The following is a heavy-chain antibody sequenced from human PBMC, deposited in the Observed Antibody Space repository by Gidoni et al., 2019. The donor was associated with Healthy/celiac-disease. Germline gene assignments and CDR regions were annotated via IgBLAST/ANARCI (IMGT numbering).Heavy chain of an antibody. J-gene: IGHJ2*01. Sequence: EVQLVQAGAGGEEPGESLRISCKGSGYSFTSYWFSWVRQMPGKGLEGGGRIDPTDSDTTYSPPVHRHVTTSADKSFSTADLQWRSRKASDTAMYYCARHLPPVGELSWCFDHWGQGTLVTVSS. CDR1: GYSFTSYW. D-gene: IGHD3-16*02. CDR3: ARHLPPVGELSWCFDH. V-gene: IGHV5-10-1*03. CDR2: IDPTDSDT.